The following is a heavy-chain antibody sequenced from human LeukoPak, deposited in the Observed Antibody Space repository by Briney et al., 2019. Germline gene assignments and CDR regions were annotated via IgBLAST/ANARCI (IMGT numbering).Heavy chain of an antibody. V-gene: IGHV3-23*01. Sequence: GGSLRLSCAASGFTFSSYAMSWARQAPGKGLEWVSAISGSGGSTYYADSVKGRFTISRDNSKNTLYLQMNSLRAEDTAVYYCAKDRPGYYGSGSYYNHWLEGHNWGQGTLVTVSS. D-gene: IGHD3-10*01. CDR2: ISGSGGST. CDR3: AKDRPGYYGSGSYYNHWLEGHN. J-gene: IGHJ4*02. CDR1: GFTFSSYA.